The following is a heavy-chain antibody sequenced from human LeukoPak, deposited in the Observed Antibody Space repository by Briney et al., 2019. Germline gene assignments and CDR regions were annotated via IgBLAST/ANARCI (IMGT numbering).Heavy chain of an antibody. Sequence: GESLRISCQGSGYNFATYWIGWVRQLPGKGLEWMGIIYPGDSDTRYSPSFQGQVTISADKSISTAYLQWSSLKASDTAMYYCARRGVGLRLRYFDWAFDYWGQGTLVTVSS. CDR1: GYNFATYW. CDR3: ARRGVGLRLRYFDWAFDY. D-gene: IGHD3-9*01. V-gene: IGHV5-51*01. J-gene: IGHJ4*02. CDR2: IYPGDSDT.